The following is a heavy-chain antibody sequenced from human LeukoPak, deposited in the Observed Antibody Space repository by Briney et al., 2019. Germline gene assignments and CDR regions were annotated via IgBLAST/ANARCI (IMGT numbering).Heavy chain of an antibody. CDR3: ARGGVYCSSTSCSPVHFDY. V-gene: IGHV7-4-1*02. Sequence: ASVKVSCKASGYTFTSYAMNWVRQAPGQGLEWMGWINTNTGNPTYAQGFTGRFVFSLDTSVSTAYLQISSLKAEDTAVYYCARGGVYCSSTSCSPVHFDYWGQGTLVTVSS. CDR1: GYTFTSYA. CDR2: INTNTGNP. D-gene: IGHD2-2*01. J-gene: IGHJ4*02.